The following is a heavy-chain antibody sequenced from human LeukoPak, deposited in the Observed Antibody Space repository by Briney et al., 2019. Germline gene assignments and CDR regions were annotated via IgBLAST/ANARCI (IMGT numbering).Heavy chain of an antibody. V-gene: IGHV1-18*01. J-gene: IGHJ4*02. Sequence: ASVKVSCKASGYTFTSYGISWVRQAPGQGLEWMGWISAYNGNTNYAQKLQGRVTMTTDTSTSTAYMELSSLRSEDTAVYYCAGGSSSGSSLDYWGQGTLVTVSS. CDR1: GYTFTSYG. CDR3: AGGSSSGSSLDY. CDR2: ISAYNGNT. D-gene: IGHD3-22*01.